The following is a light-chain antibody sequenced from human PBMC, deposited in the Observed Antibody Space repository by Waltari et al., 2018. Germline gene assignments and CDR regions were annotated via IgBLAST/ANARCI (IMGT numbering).Light chain of an antibody. Sequence: ELVMTQSPATLSVSPGERATLSCRASQSVSSNLAWYQQKPGQAPRLLIYGASTRATGIPARVSGSGSGTEFTLTISSMQSEDFAVYYCQQYNNWPLFGQGTKVEIK. J-gene: IGKJ1*01. V-gene: IGKV3-15*01. CDR3: QQYNNWPL. CDR1: QSVSSN. CDR2: GAS.